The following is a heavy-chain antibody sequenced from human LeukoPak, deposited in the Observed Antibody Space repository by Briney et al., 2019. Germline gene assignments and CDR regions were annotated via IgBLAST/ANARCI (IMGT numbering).Heavy chain of an antibody. CDR2: ISSSSSYI. CDR1: GFTFSSYS. D-gene: IGHD5-18*01. CDR3: ARGWLSYGDY. V-gene: IGHV3-21*01. Sequence: GGSLRLSCAASGFTFSSYSMNWVRQAPGKGLEWVSSISSSSSYIYYADSVKGRFTISRDNAKNSLYLQTNSLRAEDTAVYYCARGWLSYGDYWGQGTLVTVSS. J-gene: IGHJ4*02.